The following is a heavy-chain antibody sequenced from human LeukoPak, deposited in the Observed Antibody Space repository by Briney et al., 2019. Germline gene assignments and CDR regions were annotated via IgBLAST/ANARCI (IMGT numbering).Heavy chain of an antibody. CDR2: IYYSCIT. J-gene: IGHJ6*03. CDR3: ARDTLGYCSSTSCPGDYYYYYMDV. Sequence: SETLSLSCTVSGGSISTSSNYYWAWIRQPPGKAPEWIGRIYYSCITHYKLYLRSRITISVDTSKNQFSLKLSSVTAADTAVYYCARDTLGYCSSTSCPGDYYYYYMDVWGKGTTVTVSS. CDR1: GGSISTSSNYY. V-gene: IGHV4-39*07. D-gene: IGHD2-2*01.